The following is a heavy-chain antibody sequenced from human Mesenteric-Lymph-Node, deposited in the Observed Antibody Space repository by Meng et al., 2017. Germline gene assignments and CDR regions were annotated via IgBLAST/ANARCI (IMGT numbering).Heavy chain of an antibody. CDR3: ARDAVRYYNWDYYYYGMDV. Sequence: GGSLRLSCAASGFTFSDYYMSWIRQAPGKGLEWVSYISSSANTIYYADSVKGRFTISRDNAKNSLYLQMHSLRAEDTAVYYCARDAVRYYNWDYYYYGMDVWGQGTTVTVSS. J-gene: IGHJ6*02. CDR1: GFTFSDYY. CDR2: ISSSANTI. D-gene: IGHD3-16*01. V-gene: IGHV3-11*04.